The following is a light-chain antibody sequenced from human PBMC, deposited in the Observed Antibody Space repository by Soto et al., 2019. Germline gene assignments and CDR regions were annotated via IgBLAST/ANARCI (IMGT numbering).Light chain of an antibody. Sequence: QSVLTQPPSASGTPGQRVTISCSGSTSNIGKNTVNWYQQLPGEAPKLFIYYDDLLASGVSDRFSGSKSGTSASLAISRLQSEDEADYYCGAWDDSLNGWVFGGGTKLTVL. CDR1: TSNIGKNT. J-gene: IGLJ3*02. CDR2: YDD. CDR3: GAWDDSLNGWV. V-gene: IGLV1-36*01.